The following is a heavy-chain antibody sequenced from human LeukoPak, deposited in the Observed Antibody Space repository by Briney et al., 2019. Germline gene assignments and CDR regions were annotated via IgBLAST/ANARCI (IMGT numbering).Heavy chain of an antibody. Sequence: GGSLRLSRAASGFTFSSYAMSWVRQAPGKGLEWVSAISGSGGSTYYADSVKGRFTISRDNSKNTLYLQMNSLRAEDTAVYYCATFRIAARPYFDYWGQGTLVTVSS. CDR2: ISGSGGST. J-gene: IGHJ4*02. V-gene: IGHV3-23*01. CDR3: ATFRIAARPYFDY. D-gene: IGHD6-6*01. CDR1: GFTFSSYA.